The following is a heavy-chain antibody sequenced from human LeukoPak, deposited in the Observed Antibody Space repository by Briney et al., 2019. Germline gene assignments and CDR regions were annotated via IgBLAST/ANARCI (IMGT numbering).Heavy chain of an antibody. V-gene: IGHV5-51*01. Sequence: GESLRISCKGSGYSFSSYWIGWVRQMPGKGLEWMGIIYPGDSDTRYSPSFQGQVTISADKSISTAYLQWSSLKASDTAMYYCARQGGYCSSTSCYRGGRAFDIWGQGTMVTVSS. CDR1: GYSFSSYW. D-gene: IGHD2-2*02. CDR2: IYPGDSDT. J-gene: IGHJ3*02. CDR3: ARQGGYCSSTSCYRGGRAFDI.